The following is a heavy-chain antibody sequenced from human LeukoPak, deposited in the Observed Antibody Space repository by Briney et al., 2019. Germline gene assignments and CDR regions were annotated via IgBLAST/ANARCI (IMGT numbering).Heavy chain of an antibody. CDR2: ISSSSSNI. V-gene: IGHV3-48*03. Sequence: GGSLRLSCAASGFTFSSYEMNWVRQAPGKGLEWVSYISSSSSNIYYADSVKGRFTISRDNAKNSLYLQMNSLRAEDTAVYYCARVHAGYYYMDVWGKGTTVTISS. CDR3: ARVHAGYYYMDV. J-gene: IGHJ6*03. CDR1: GFTFSSYE. D-gene: IGHD3-10*01.